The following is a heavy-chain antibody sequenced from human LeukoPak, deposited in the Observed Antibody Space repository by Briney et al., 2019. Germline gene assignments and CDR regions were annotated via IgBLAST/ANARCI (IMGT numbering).Heavy chain of an antibody. CDR1: GFTFSSYA. Sequence: GGSLRLSCAASGFTFSSYAMHWVRQAPGKGLEWVAVISYDGGNKYYADSVKGRFTISRDNSKNTLYLQMNSLRAEDTAVYYCARDLGYGSGSYDYWGQGTLVTVSS. V-gene: IGHV3-30-3*01. J-gene: IGHJ4*02. CDR3: ARDLGYGSGSYDY. CDR2: ISYDGGNK. D-gene: IGHD3-10*01.